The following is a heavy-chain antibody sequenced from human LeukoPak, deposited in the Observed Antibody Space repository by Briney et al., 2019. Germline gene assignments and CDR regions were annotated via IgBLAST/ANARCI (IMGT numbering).Heavy chain of an antibody. CDR1: GGSINSGSYY. CDR3: ARGDTTGSNYFDP. J-gene: IGHJ5*02. Sequence: PSETLSLTCTVSGGSINSGSYYWNWIRQPAGKGLEWIGRIYISESTNYNPSLKSRVTISVDTSKKQFSLRLSSVTAADTAVYYCARGDTTGSNYFDPWGQGTLVTVSS. D-gene: IGHD4/OR15-4a*01. CDR2: IYISEST. V-gene: IGHV4-61*02.